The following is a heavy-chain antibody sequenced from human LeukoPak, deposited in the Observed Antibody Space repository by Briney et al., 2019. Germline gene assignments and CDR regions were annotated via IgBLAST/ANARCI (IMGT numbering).Heavy chain of an antibody. V-gene: IGHV4-30-4*08. Sequence: SQTLSLTCTVSGGSISSGDYYWRWIRQPPGKGLEWIGYIYYSGSTYYNPSLKSRVTISVDTSKNQFSLKLSSVTAADTAVYYCARGRSGDFWSGSPPYFDYWGQGTLVTVSS. CDR3: ARGRSGDFWSGSPPYFDY. CDR1: GGSISSGDYY. D-gene: IGHD3-3*01. J-gene: IGHJ4*02. CDR2: IYYSGST.